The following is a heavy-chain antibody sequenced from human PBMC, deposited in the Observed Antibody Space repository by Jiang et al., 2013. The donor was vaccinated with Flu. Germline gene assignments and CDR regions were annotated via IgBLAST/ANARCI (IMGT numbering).Heavy chain of an antibody. CDR1: GFTFSXVC. Sequence: RLTCAASGFTFSXVCYALGPPGSRQGAGWVAVISYDGSNKYYADSVKADSPSPETNSKNTLYLQMNSLRAEDTAVYYCARDQVYYYDIRRYSSSSGAFDIWGQGTMVTVSS. J-gene: IGHJ3*02. V-gene: IGHV3-30-3*01. CDR3: ARDQVYYYDIRRYSSSSGAFDI. D-gene: IGHD6-6*01. CDR2: ISYDGSNK.